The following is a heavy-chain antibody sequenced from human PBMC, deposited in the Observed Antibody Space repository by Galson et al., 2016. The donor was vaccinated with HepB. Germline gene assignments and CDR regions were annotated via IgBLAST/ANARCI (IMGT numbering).Heavy chain of an antibody. V-gene: IGHV3-23*01. CDR2: ITGSGGST. D-gene: IGHD3-22*01. J-gene: IGHJ5*02. CDR1: GFTFSSYT. CDR3: ARGNYDSPGYFFDNWFDP. Sequence: SLRLSCAASGFTFSSYTMSWVRQAPGKGLEWVSAITGSGGSTYYTDSVKGRFTLSRDNSKNTLYLKMNSLRGEDTAVYYCARGNYDSPGYFFDNWFDPWGQGTLVTVSS.